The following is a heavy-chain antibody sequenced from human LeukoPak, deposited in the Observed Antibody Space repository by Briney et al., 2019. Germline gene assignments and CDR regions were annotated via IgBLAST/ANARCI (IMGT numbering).Heavy chain of an antibody. CDR3: ARAVVAATWSYYYYYYMDV. CDR1: GGSFSGYY. V-gene: IGHV4-34*01. CDR2: INHSGST. D-gene: IGHD2-15*01. Sequence: SETLSLTCAVYGGSFSGYYWSWIRRPPGKGLEWIGEINHSGSTNYNPSLKSRVTISVDTSKNQFSLKLSSVTAADTAVYYCARAVVAATWSYYYYYYMDVWGKGTTVTVSS. J-gene: IGHJ6*03.